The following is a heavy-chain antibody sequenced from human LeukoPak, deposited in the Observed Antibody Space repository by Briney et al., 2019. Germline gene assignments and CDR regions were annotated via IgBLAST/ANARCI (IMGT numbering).Heavy chain of an antibody. V-gene: IGHV3-30*02. J-gene: IGHJ4*02. CDR2: IQDDGAKT. CDR3: ATQTITLVVVISPFDY. D-gene: IGHD3-22*01. Sequence: GGSLRLSCAASGFTFNTYPMHWVRQAPGKGLEGVALIQDDGAKTNYADSVRGRFTISRDNSRSTVYLQMNSLKPDDTAVYYCATQTITLVVVISPFDYWGQGALVTVSS. CDR1: GFTFNTYP.